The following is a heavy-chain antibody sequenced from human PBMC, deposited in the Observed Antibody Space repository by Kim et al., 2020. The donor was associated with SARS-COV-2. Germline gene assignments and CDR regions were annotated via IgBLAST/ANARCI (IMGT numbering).Heavy chain of an antibody. D-gene: IGHD3-22*01. Sequence: ASVKVSCKASGYTFTGYYMHWVRQAPGQGLEWMGRINPNSGGTNYAQKFQGRVTMTRDTSISTAYMELSRLRSDDTAVYYCARAQAEGSYYDSSGYYFWFDPWGQGTLVTVSS. CDR3: ARAQAEGSYYDSSGYYFWFDP. J-gene: IGHJ5*02. CDR2: INPNSGGT. CDR1: GYTFTGYY. V-gene: IGHV1-2*06.